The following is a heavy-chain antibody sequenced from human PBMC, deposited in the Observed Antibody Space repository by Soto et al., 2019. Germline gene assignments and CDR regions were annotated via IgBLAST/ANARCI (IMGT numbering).Heavy chain of an antibody. J-gene: IGHJ6*02. Sequence: EVQLVESGGGLVQPGGSLRLSCAASGFTFSSYWMHWVRQAPGKGLVWFSRINSDGSSTSYADSVKGRFTISRDNAKNTLYLQMNSLRAEDTAVYYCARNLVSSGWYYYGMDVWGQGTTVTVSS. CDR2: INSDGSST. CDR3: ARNLVSSGWYYYGMDV. V-gene: IGHV3-74*01. CDR1: GFTFSSYW. D-gene: IGHD6-19*01.